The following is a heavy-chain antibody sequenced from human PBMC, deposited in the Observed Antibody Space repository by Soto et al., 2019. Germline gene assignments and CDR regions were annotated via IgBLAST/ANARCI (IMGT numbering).Heavy chain of an antibody. Sequence: ASVKVSCKASRYTFTAYFIHRVRQAPGQGLEWMGWMNSNNGDTFYAQKFQGRLTMTRDTSINTAYMELSGLRSDDTAVYYCARESYNWNCDYWGQGSLVTVSS. CDR1: RYTFTAYF. D-gene: IGHD1-20*01. J-gene: IGHJ4*02. CDR2: MNSNNGDT. CDR3: ARESYNWNCDY. V-gene: IGHV1-2*02.